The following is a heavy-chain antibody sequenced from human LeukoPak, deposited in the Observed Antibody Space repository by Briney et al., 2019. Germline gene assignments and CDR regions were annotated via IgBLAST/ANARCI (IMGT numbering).Heavy chain of an antibody. CDR2: ISYDGSNK. CDR3: AKDGLSYGSLGYSEY. J-gene: IGHJ4*02. CDR1: GFTFSSHG. D-gene: IGHD2-15*01. Sequence: GRSLRLSCAASGFTFSSHGMHWVRQAPGKGPEWVAVISYDGSNKYYADSVKGRFTTARDNSKNTLYLQMNSLRAEDTAVFYCAKDGLSYGSLGYSEYWGQGTLVTVSS. V-gene: IGHV3-30*18.